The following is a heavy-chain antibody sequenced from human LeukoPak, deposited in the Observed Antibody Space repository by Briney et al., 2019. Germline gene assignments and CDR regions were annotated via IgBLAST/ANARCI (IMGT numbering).Heavy chain of an antibody. CDR3: ARLRYYYGSGSYYHFAY. V-gene: IGHV4-34*01. Sequence: SETLSLTCAVYGGSFSGYYWSWIRQPPGKGLEWVGEINHSGSTNYNPSLKSRFTISVDTSKNHFSLKLSSVTAADTAVYYCARLRYYYGSGSYYHFAYWGQGTLVTVSS. CDR1: GGSFSGYY. CDR2: INHSGST. J-gene: IGHJ4*02. D-gene: IGHD3-10*01.